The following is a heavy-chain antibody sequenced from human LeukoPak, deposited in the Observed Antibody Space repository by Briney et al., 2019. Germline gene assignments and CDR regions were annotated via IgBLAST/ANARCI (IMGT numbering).Heavy chain of an antibody. CDR1: GFTFTDVY. Sequence: KSGGSLRLSCAASGFTFTDVYMSWIRQSPGKGLEWLAYISPNSADISYADSVKGRFTISRDNAKNSLYPQMNSLRVEDTGIYYCSRDPRSLDYWGQGALVTVSS. CDR2: ISPNSADI. CDR3: SRDPRSLDY. J-gene: IGHJ4*02. V-gene: IGHV3-11*01.